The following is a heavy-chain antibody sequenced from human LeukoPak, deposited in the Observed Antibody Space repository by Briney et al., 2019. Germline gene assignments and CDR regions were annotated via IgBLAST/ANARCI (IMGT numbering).Heavy chain of an antibody. CDR2: SYSGGYSGGGP. Sequence: GGSLRLSCAVSGFSVSSNHMNWVRQAPGKGLEWVSVSYSGGYSGGGPFYADSVKGRFTTSSDSSKNTLFLQMNSLRAEDTAVYYCARDVYGDGYNSFDYWGLGILVTVSS. V-gene: IGHV3-66*01. CDR3: ARDVYGDGYNSFDY. D-gene: IGHD5-24*01. CDR1: GFSVSSNH. J-gene: IGHJ4*02.